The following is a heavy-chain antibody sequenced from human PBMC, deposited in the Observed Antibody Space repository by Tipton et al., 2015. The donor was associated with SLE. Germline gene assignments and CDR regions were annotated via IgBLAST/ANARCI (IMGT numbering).Heavy chain of an antibody. CDR3: ARASNYYDYNYFDP. CDR2: VYSSGFP. V-gene: IGHV4-59*08. D-gene: IGHD3-22*01. Sequence: TLSLTCTVSGDSINGYYWTWIRQPPGKGLEWVGYVYSSGFPDYNPSLQSRVTISIDTSKNQFSLKLSSVTAADTAVYFCARASNYYDYNYFDPWGQGTLVTVSS. CDR1: GDSINGYY. J-gene: IGHJ5*02.